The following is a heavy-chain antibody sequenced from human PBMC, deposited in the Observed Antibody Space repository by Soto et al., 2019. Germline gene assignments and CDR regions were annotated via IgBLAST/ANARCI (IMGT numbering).Heavy chain of an antibody. CDR1: GYTFTSYD. J-gene: IGHJ4*02. Sequence: GASVKVSCKASGYTFTSYDINWVRQATGQGLKWMGWMNPNSGNTGYAQKFQGRVTMTRNTSISTAYMELSSLRSEDTAVYYCASNVDIYFWHDGFAYWGQGTLVTVSS. V-gene: IGHV1-8*01. CDR2: MNPNSGNT. D-gene: IGHD1-1*01. CDR3: ASNVDIYFWHDGFAY.